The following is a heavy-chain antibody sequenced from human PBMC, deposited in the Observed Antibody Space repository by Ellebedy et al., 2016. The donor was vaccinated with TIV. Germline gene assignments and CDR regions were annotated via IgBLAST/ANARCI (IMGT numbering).Heavy chain of an antibody. CDR3: AARPGIAVAGLDF. CDR1: GYTFTDYA. CDR2: INAGNGNT. V-gene: IGHV1-3*01. Sequence: ASVKVSCKASGYTFTDYAMHWVRQAPGQRLEWMGWINAGNGNTKYSQTFQGRVTISSDTSASTVYIEVASLRSEDTAVYYCAARPGIAVAGLDFWGQGTLVTVSS. D-gene: IGHD6-19*01. J-gene: IGHJ4*02.